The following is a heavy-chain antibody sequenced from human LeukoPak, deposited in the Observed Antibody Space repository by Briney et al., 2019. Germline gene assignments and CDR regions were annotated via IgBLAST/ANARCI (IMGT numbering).Heavy chain of an antibody. V-gene: IGHV3-20*04. CDR3: ARVYELREEDYYYYYMDV. D-gene: IGHD5/OR15-5a*01. J-gene: IGHJ6*03. CDR1: GFTFTSYW. CDR2: ISWNGGTI. Sequence: PGGSLRLSCAASGFTFTSYWMHWVRQAPGKGLVWVSGISWNGGTIGYADSVKGRFTISRDNAKNSLYLQMNSLRAEDTALYYCARVYELREEDYYYYYMDVWGKGTTVTVSS.